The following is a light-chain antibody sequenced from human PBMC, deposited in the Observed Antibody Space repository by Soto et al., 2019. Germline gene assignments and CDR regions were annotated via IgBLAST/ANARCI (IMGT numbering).Light chain of an antibody. CDR1: QSVSNSY. CDR3: QQYGSSLPIP. Sequence: EIVLTQSPGTLSLSPGERATLSCRASQSVSNSYLAWYQQKPGQAPRLLIYGASIRATGIPDRFSGSGSGTDFTLTISGLEPEDFAVFYCQQYGSSLPIPFGQGTRLEIK. J-gene: IGKJ5*01. CDR2: GAS. V-gene: IGKV3-20*01.